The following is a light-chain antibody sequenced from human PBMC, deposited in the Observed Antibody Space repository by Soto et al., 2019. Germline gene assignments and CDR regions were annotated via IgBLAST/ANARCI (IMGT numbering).Light chain of an antibody. V-gene: IGLV1-44*01. Sequence: QSVLSQPPSASGTPGQRVTISCSGSSSNIGSNSVNWYQQLPGTAPKLVVYGNRFRPSGVPDRLSGSKSGTSASLAISDLYSEDEDDYYCAAWDDGQRGVIFGGGTKLTVL. CDR3: AAWDDGQRGVI. CDR1: SSNIGSNS. CDR2: GNR. J-gene: IGLJ2*01.